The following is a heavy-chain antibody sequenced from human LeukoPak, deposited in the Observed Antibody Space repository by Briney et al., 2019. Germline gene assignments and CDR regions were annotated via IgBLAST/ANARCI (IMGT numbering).Heavy chain of an antibody. CDR1: GFTFSDYW. D-gene: IGHD2-15*01. J-gene: IGHJ4*02. CDR2: INSDGSST. V-gene: IGHV3-74*01. Sequence: GGSLRLSCAASGFTFSDYWMHWVRQAPGKGLVWVSRINSDGSSTADADSVKGRFTISRDNAKNTLCLQMNSLRAEDTAIYYCARVGPYCSGGSCYDYWGQGTLVTVSS. CDR3: ARVGPYCSGGSCYDY.